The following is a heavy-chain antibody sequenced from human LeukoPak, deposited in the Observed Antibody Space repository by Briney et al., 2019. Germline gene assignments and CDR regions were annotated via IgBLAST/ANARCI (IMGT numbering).Heavy chain of an antibody. V-gene: IGHV1-46*01. Sequence: ASVRVSCKASGYTFTSYYMHWVRQAPGQGLEWMGIINPSGGSTSYAQKFQGRVTMTRDTSTSTVYMELSSLRSEDTAVYYCARDPHSNHAFDIWGQGTMVTVSS. CDR2: INPSGGST. CDR3: ARDPHSNHAFDI. CDR1: GYTFTSYY. D-gene: IGHD2-15*01. J-gene: IGHJ3*02.